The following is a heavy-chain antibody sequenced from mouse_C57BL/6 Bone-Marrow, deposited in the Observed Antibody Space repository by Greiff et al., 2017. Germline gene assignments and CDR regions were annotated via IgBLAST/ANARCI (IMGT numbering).Heavy chain of an antibody. J-gene: IGHJ4*01. D-gene: IGHD1-1*01. CDR1: GYTFTSYW. Sequence: QVQLQQPGAELVKPGASVKLSCKASGYTFTSYWMQWVKQRPGQGLEWIGEIDPSDSNTNYNQKFKGKATMTVDTSYRTAYMQRSSLTSEDSAVYYCARMLLRGDYWGQGTSVTVSS. V-gene: IGHV1-50*01. CDR3: ARMLLRGDY. CDR2: IDPSDSNT.